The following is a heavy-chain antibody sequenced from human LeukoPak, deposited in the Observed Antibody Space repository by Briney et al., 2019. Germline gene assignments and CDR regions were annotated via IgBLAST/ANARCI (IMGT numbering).Heavy chain of an antibody. CDR2: IYYSGTT. D-gene: IGHD3-3*01. V-gene: IGHV4-31*03. CDR1: GGSITSANYC. J-gene: IGHJ4*02. CDR3: ARKEWVPYYFDN. Sequence: PSQTLSLTCTVSGGSITSANYCWSWIRQHPGKGLEWIGYIYYSGTTYYNPSLKSRVIISVDTSKNQFSLKLSSVTAADTAVYYCARKEWVPYYFDNWGQGTLVTVSS.